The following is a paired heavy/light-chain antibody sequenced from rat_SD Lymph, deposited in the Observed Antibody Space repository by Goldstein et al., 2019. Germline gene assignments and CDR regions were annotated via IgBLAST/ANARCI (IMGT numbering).Heavy chain of an antibody. CDR1: GFTFSSFP. CDR3: ARHGLGDY. Sequence: EVQLVESGGGLVQPGRSLKLSCAASGFTFSSFPMAWVRQAPKKGLEWVASISSGGGGTYYPDSVKGRFTISRDNAKSTLYLQMDSLRSEDTASYYCARHGLGDYWGQGVMVTVSS. V-gene: IGHV5-25*01. J-gene: IGHJ2*01. CDR2: ISSGGGGT. D-gene: IGHD5-1*01.
Light chain of an antibody. J-gene: IGKJ2-1*01. CDR2: YTS. CDR1: QNINKY. Sequence: DIQMTQSPPSLSASLGDKVTITCQASQNINKYIAWYQQKPGKAPRLLIRYTSTLESGTPSRFSGSGSGRDYSFSISNVESEDIASYYCLQYVNLPNTFGAGTKLELK. V-gene: IGKV19S2*01. CDR3: LQYVNLPNT.